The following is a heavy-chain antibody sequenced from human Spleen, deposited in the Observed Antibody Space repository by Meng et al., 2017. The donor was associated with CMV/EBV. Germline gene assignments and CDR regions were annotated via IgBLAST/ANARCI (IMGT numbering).Heavy chain of an antibody. Sequence: ASVKVSCKASGDTFSSYAISWVRQAPGQGLEWMGWISAYNGNTNYAQKLQGRVTMTTDTSTSTAYMELRSLRSDDTAVYYCAREHDVGNNWFDPWGQGTLVTVSS. V-gene: IGHV1-18*01. CDR2: ISAYNGNT. D-gene: IGHD1-1*01. J-gene: IGHJ5*02. CDR1: GDTFSSYA. CDR3: AREHDVGNNWFDP.